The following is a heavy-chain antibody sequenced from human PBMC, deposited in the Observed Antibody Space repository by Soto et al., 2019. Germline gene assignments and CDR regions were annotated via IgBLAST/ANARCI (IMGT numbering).Heavy chain of an antibody. J-gene: IGHJ5*02. CDR3: ARDGTPAAGPGGWFDP. CDR2: ISSSSSYT. D-gene: IGHD6-13*01. CDR1: GFTFSSYS. V-gene: IGHV3-21*01. Sequence: EVQLVESGGGLVKPGGSLRLSCAASGFTFSSYSMNWVRQAPGKGLEWVSSISSSSSYTYYADSVKGRFTISRDNAKNSLYLQMNSLRAEDTAVYYCARDGTPAAGPGGWFDPWGQGTLVTVSS.